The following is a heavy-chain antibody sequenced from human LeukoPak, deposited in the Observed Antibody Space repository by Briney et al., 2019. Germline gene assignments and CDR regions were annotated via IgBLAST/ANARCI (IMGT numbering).Heavy chain of an antibody. J-gene: IGHJ6*02. Sequence: PGGTLRLSCAASGVTFSSYAVHWFRQAPGKRLEGLAVISYDGSNKYYADSVMGRFTISRDNSKNTLYLQMNSLRAADTAAYYCARGLQIHMYGMDVWGQGTTVTVSS. CDR3: ARGLQIHMYGMDV. CDR2: ISYDGSNK. CDR1: GVTFSSYA. V-gene: IGHV3-30-3*01.